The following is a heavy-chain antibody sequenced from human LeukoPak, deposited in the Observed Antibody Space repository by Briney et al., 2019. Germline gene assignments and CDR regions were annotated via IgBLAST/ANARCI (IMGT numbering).Heavy chain of an antibody. Sequence: GGSLRLSCTASGFTFGDYAMSWIRRAPGKGLEWVGFIRSKAYGETADYAASVKCRFTISRDDSKAIAYLQMNSLKTEDTAVYHCTRDRGAYNLYDYWGQGTLVTVSS. CDR2: IRSKAYGETA. CDR3: TRDRGAYNLYDY. D-gene: IGHD1-1*01. CDR1: GFTFGDYA. J-gene: IGHJ4*02. V-gene: IGHV3-49*03.